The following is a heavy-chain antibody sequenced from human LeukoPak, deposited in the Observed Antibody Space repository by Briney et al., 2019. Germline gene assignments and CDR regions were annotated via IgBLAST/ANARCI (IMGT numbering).Heavy chain of an antibody. CDR3: ARSPAYYDPDY. J-gene: IGHJ4*02. CDR1: GSSVSGGGYH. D-gene: IGHD3-22*01. V-gene: IGHV4-31*03. Sequence: SQTLSLTCTVSGSSVSGGGYHWNWIRQHPGKGLEWIGYIYHNGRSNYNPSLKSRASLSIDTSKNQFSLKLTSVTAADTAVYYCARSPAYYDPDYWGQGTLVSVSS. CDR2: IYHNGRS.